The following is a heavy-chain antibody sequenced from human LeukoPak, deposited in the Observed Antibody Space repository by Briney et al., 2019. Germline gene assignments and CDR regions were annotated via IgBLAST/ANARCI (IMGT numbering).Heavy chain of an antibody. J-gene: IGHJ6*02. CDR3: ARGHYDSSGYYLYYYYGMDV. V-gene: IGHV4-4*07. CDR1: GGSISSYY. Sequence: SETLSLTCTVSGGSISSYYWSWIRQPAGKGLEWIGRIYTSGSTSYNPSLKSRVTMSVDTSKNQFSLKLSSVTAADTAVYYCARGHYDSSGYYLYYYYGMDVWGQGTTVTVSS. CDR2: IYTSGST. D-gene: IGHD3-22*01.